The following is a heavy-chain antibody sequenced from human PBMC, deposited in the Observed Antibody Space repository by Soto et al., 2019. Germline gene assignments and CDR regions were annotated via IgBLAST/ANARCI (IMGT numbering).Heavy chain of an antibody. CDR2: ISYDGSNK. CDR3: AKDRYCSSTSCPLVDYYYGMDV. D-gene: IGHD2-2*01. CDR1: GFTFSSYG. Sequence: QVQLVESGGGVVQPGRSLRLSCAASGFTFSSYGMHWVRQAPGKGLEWVAVISYDGSNKYYADSVKGRFTISRDNSKNKLYLQMNSLSAEERAVYYCAKDRYCSSTSCPLVDYYYGMDVWGQGTTVTVSS. V-gene: IGHV3-30*18. J-gene: IGHJ6*02.